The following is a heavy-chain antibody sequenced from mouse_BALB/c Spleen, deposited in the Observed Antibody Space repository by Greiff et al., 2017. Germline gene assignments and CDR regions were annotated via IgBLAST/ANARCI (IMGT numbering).Heavy chain of an antibody. D-gene: IGHD2-1*01. CDR1: GFTFSSYG. J-gene: IGHJ3*01. V-gene: IGHV5-6*01. CDR3: ARQDGNYGFAY. Sequence: DVQLQESGGDLVKPGGSLKLSCAASGFTFSSYGMSWVRQTPDKRLEWVATISSGGSYTYYPDSVKGRFTISRDNAKNTLYLQMSSLKSEDTAMYYCARQDGNYGFAYWGQGTLVTVSA. CDR2: ISSGGSYT.